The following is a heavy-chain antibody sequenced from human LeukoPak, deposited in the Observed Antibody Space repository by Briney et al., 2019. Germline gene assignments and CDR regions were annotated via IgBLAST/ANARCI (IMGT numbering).Heavy chain of an antibody. CDR2: ISSSGSTV. CDR3: ARAPGNIRADY. CDR1: GFSFGRYE. Sequence: QTGGSLRLSCAASGFSFGRYEMNWVRQAPGKGLEWVSYISSSGSTVYYADSVEGRFTISRDNAKNSLYLQMNSLRAEDTAIYYCARAPGNIRADYWGQGTLVTVSS. J-gene: IGHJ4*02. D-gene: IGHD2/OR15-2a*01. V-gene: IGHV3-48*03.